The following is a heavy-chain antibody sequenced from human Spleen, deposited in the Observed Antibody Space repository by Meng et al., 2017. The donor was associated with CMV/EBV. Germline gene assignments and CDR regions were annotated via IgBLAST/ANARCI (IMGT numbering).Heavy chain of an antibody. V-gene: IGHV3-23*03. Sequence: GESLKISCATSGFTFSSFAMSWVRQAPGKGLEWVSVIYAGDSSTYYGDSVKGRFTISRDNSKNTLYLQMNSLRAEDTAVYYCAKSIVVVVAASYFDYWGQGTVVTVSS. J-gene: IGHJ4*02. CDR1: GFTFSSFA. CDR2: IYAGDSST. CDR3: AKSIVVVVAASYFDY. D-gene: IGHD2-15*01.